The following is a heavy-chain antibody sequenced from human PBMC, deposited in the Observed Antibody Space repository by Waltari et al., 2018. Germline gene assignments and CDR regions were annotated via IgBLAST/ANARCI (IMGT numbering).Heavy chain of an antibody. D-gene: IGHD2-15*01. CDR2: IYYSGST. Sequence: QLQLQESGPGLVKPSETLSLTCTVSGRSISSSSYYWGWIRQPPGKGLEWIGSIYYSGSTYYNPSLKSRVTISVDTSKNQFSLKLSSVTAADTAVYYCAREEDTTYYFDYWGQGTLVTVSS. CDR1: GRSISSSSYY. V-gene: IGHV4-39*07. CDR3: AREEDTTYYFDY. J-gene: IGHJ4*02.